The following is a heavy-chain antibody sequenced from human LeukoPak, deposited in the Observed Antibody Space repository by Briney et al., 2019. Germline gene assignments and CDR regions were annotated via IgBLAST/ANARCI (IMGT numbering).Heavy chain of an antibody. CDR2: IYTSGST. V-gene: IGHV4-61*02. D-gene: IGHD3-22*01. CDR3: ASSHYDSSGFDY. J-gene: IGHJ4*02. CDR1: GGSISSGSYY. Sequence: SETLSLTCTVSGGSISSGSYYWSWIRQPAGKGLGWIGRIYTSGSTNYNPSLKSRVTISVDTSKNQFSLKLSSVTAADTAVYYCASSHYDSSGFDYWGQGTLVTVSS.